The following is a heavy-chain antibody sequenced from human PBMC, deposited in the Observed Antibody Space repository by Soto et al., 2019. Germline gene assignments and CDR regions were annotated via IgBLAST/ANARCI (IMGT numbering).Heavy chain of an antibody. CDR1: VFTFSDYY. Sequence: PWWSLRLSCSASVFTFSDYYMSWIRQAPGKGLEWVSYISSSSSYTNYADSVKGRFTISRDNAKDSLYLQMNSLRAEDTAVYYCARVPVAAAALDYWGQGTLVTVSS. V-gene: IGHV3-11*06. D-gene: IGHD6-13*01. CDR3: ARVPVAAAALDY. J-gene: IGHJ4*02. CDR2: ISSSSSYT.